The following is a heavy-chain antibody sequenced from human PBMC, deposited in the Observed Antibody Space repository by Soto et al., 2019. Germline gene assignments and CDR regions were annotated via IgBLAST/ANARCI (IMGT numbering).Heavy chain of an antibody. CDR3: ARTLYDGIAASSYYYGMDV. V-gene: IGHV1-3*01. CDR1: GYTFTSYA. J-gene: IGHJ6*02. Sequence: ASVNVSCKASGYTFTSYAMHWVRQAPPQTREGMGWINAGNGNTKYSQKLQGRVTITRETSARTAYMEMSSLRSEETAVYYCARTLYDGIAASSYYYGMDVWGQGASVTVSS. D-gene: IGHD6-13*01. CDR2: INAGNGNT.